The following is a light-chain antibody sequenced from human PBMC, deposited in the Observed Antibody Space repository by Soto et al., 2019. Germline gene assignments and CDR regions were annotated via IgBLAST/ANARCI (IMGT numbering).Light chain of an antibody. J-gene: IGKJ3*01. CDR2: WAS. CDR1: QNVLYSSNNKNY. CDR3: QQYYSTPFT. Sequence: DIVMTQSPDSLAVFLGERATINCKSSQNVLYSSNNKNYLAWYQQKPGQPPKLLIYWASTRESGVPDRFSGSGSGTDFTLTISSLQAEDVAVYYCQQYYSTPFTFGPGTKVDIK. V-gene: IGKV4-1*01.